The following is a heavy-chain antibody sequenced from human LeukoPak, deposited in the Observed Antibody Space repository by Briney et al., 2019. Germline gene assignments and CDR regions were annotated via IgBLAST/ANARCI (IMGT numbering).Heavy chain of an antibody. Sequence: ASVKVSCKTSGYTFRSHGISWVRQAPGQGLEWMGWISGYNGNTNYAQKFQARLTTTTDIDTTTAYMELRSLRSDDTAVYFCARGAVVYTQKWVDTWGQGTLVTVSS. V-gene: IGHV1-18*01. CDR1: GYTFRSHG. CDR3: ARGAVVYTQKWVDT. J-gene: IGHJ5*02. D-gene: IGHD5/OR15-5a*01. CDR2: ISGYNGNT.